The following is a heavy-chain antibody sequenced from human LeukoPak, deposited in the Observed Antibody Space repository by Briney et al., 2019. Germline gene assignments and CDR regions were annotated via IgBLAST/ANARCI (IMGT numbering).Heavy chain of an antibody. V-gene: IGHV1-69*13. CDR1: GGTFSSYA. CDR2: IIPILGTA. J-gene: IGHJ5*02. D-gene: IGHD2-21*02. CDR3: ARRAVCGGDCYSRWFDP. Sequence: SVKVSCKASGGTFSSYAISWVRQAPGQGLEWMGGIIPILGTANYAQKFQGRVTITADESTSTAYMELSSLRSEDTAVYYCARRAVCGGDCYSRWFDPWGQGTLVTVSS.